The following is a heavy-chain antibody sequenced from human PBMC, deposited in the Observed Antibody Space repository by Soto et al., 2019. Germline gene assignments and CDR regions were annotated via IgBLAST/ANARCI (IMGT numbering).Heavy chain of an antibody. CDR1: GGTFSSYA. D-gene: IGHD3-16*02. V-gene: IGHV1-69*01. CDR3: GGGGVWGSYRVNYYYYGMDV. J-gene: IGHJ6*02. Sequence: QVQLVQSGAEVKKPGSSVKVSCKASGGTFSSYAISWVRQAPGQGLEWMGGIIPIFGTANYAQKFQGRVTITADESTSTAYRGRSSGSSEDPAVYYCGGGGVWGSYRVNYYYYGMDVWGQGTTVTVSS. CDR2: IIPIFGTA.